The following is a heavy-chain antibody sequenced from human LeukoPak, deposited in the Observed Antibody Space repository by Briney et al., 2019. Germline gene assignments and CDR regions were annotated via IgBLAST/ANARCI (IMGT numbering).Heavy chain of an antibody. CDR1: GGSIKTYY. V-gene: IGHV4-59*01. Sequence: SETLSLTCSVSGGSIKTYYWSWIRQPAGKGLEWIGYIYYSGSTNYNPSLKSRVTISVDTSKNQFSLKLTSVTAADTAVYYCARTTKAHSWQTRYYSYYMDVWGKGTTVTVSS. D-gene: IGHD6-13*01. CDR3: ARTTKAHSWQTRYYSYYMDV. J-gene: IGHJ6*03. CDR2: IYYSGST.